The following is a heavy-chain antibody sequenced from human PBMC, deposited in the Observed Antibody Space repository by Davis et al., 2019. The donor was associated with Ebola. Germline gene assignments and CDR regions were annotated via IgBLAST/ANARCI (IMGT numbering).Heavy chain of an antibody. CDR3: ASGPQFIVGAANY. Sequence: SETLSLTCTVSGDSIIINSYYWGWIRQPPGKGLEWIGSIYYSGSTYYNPSLKSRLTISVDTSKNQFSLKLSSVTATDTAVYYCASGPQFIVGAANYWGQGTLVTVSS. CDR1: GDSIIINSYY. V-gene: IGHV4-39*01. J-gene: IGHJ4*02. D-gene: IGHD1-26*01. CDR2: IYYSGST.